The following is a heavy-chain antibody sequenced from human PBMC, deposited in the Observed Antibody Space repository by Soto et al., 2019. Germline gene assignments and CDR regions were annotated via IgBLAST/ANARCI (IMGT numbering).Heavy chain of an antibody. CDR1: GGSISSYY. J-gene: IGHJ6*02. D-gene: IGHD6-6*01. CDR3: ARDLDRSSYFDDYYYGMDV. V-gene: IGHV4-59*01. Sequence: PSETLSLTCTVSGGSISSYYWSWIRQPPGKGLEWIGYIYYSGSTNYNPSLKSRVTISVDTSKNQFSLKLSSVTAADTAVYYCARDLDRSSYFDDYYYGMDVWGQGTTVTVYS. CDR2: IYYSGST.